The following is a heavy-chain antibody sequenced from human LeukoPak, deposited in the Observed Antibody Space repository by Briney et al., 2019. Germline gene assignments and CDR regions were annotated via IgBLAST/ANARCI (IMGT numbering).Heavy chain of an antibody. D-gene: IGHD6-6*01. Sequence: GGSLRLSCAASGFTVSNNYMSWVRQAPGKGLEWVSLISSGGNTYYADSVKGRFTISRDNSKNTLYLQINSLRAEDTAVYYCAGDPAYSSSYWGQGTLVTVSS. CDR1: GFTVSNNY. CDR3: AGDPAYSSSY. J-gene: IGHJ4*02. CDR2: ISSGGNT. V-gene: IGHV3-66*01.